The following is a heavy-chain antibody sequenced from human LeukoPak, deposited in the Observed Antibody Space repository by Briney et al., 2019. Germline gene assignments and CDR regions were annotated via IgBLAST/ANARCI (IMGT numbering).Heavy chain of an antibody. CDR1: GGSFSGYY. D-gene: IGHD3-10*01. J-gene: IGHJ4*02. Sequence: SETLSLTRAVYGGSFSGYYWSWIRQPPGKGLEWIGEINHSGSTNYNPSLKSRVTISVDTSKNQFSLKLSSVTAADTAVYYCARGRGVRGSLDYWGQGTLVTVSS. CDR3: ARGRGVRGSLDY. CDR2: INHSGST. V-gene: IGHV4-34*01.